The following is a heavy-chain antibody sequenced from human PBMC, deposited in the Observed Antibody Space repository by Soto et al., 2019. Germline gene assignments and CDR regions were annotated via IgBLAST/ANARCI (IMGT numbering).Heavy chain of an antibody. CDR3: ARGVMVRGVLTPTYYYYYYMDV. CDR2: INPNSGGT. Sequence: ASVKVSCKASGYTFTGYYMHWVRQAPGQGLEWMGWINPNSGGTNYAQKFQGWVTMTRDTSISTAYMELSRLGSDDTAVYYCARGVMVRGVLTPTYYYYYYMDVWGKGTTVTVSS. CDR1: GYTFTGYY. J-gene: IGHJ6*03. V-gene: IGHV1-2*04. D-gene: IGHD3-10*01.